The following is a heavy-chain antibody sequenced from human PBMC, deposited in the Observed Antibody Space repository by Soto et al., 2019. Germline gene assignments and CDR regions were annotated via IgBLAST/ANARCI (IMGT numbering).Heavy chain of an antibody. CDR1: GGSISSYY. V-gene: IGHV4-59*01. J-gene: IGHJ5*02. D-gene: IGHD6-13*01. CDR2: IYYSGST. Sequence: PSETLSLTCTVSGGSISSYYWSWIRQPPGKGLEWIGYIYYSGSTNYNPSLKSRVTISVDTSKNQFSLKLSSVTAADTAVYYCARDMTFYSSSWYNWFDPWGQGTLVTVS. CDR3: ARDMTFYSSSWYNWFDP.